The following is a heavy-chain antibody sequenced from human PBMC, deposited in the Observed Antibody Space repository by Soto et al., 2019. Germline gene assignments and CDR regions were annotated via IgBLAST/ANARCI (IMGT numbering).Heavy chain of an antibody. CDR1: GFTFSSYS. CDR3: VRDSTAYAFDI. D-gene: IGHD2-21*02. J-gene: IGHJ3*02. V-gene: IGHV3-21*01. Sequence: GGSLRLSCAASGFTFSSYSMNWVRQAPGKGLEWVSSISSSSSYIYYADSVKGRFTISRDNAKNSLYLQMNSLRAEDTAVYYCVRDSTAYAFDIWGQGTMVTVSS. CDR2: ISSSSSYI.